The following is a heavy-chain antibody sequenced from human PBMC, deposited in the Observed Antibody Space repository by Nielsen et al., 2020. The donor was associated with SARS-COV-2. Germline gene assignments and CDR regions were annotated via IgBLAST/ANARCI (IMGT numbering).Heavy chain of an antibody. V-gene: IGHV4-59*08. CDR1: SGSISSYY. CDR2: VSYSGST. J-gene: IGHJ5*02. Sequence: SETLSLTCTVSSGSISSYYWSWLRQLPGQGLEWIGYVSYSGSTDSNPSLKSRVTISVDTSKNQFSLRLSSVTAADPAVYYWARGFDPWGQGTLVTVSS. CDR3: ARGFDP.